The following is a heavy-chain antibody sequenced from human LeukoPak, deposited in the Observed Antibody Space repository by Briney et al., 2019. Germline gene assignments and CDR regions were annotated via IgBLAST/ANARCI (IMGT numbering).Heavy chain of an antibody. CDR3: ARDSGYSYADDY. V-gene: IGHV3-21*01. CDR2: ITSSSSCI. J-gene: IGHJ4*02. D-gene: IGHD5-18*01. CDR1: GFTFSSHS. Sequence: GGSLRLSCAASGFTFSSHSMNWVRQAPGKGLEWVSSITSSSSCIYYADSVKGRFTISRDNAKDSLYLQMSSLRDEDTAVYYCARDSGYSYADDYWGQGTLVTVSS.